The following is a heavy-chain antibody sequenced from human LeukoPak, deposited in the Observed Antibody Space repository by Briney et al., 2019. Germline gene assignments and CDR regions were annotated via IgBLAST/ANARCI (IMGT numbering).Heavy chain of an antibody. J-gene: IGHJ3*02. V-gene: IGHV4-59*01. CDR2: IYYSGIT. Sequence: SETLSLTCTVSGDSISSYYWSWIRQPPGKGLELIGDIYYSGITNYNPSLNSRVTISVDTSKNQFSLKLSSVTAADTAVYYCARPKSASGDSDIWGQGTMVTVSS. D-gene: IGHD2-21*01. CDR3: ARPKSASGDSDI. CDR1: GDSISSYY.